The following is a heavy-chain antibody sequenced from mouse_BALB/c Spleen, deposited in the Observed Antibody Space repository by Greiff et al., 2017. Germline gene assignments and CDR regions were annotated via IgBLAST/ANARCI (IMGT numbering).Heavy chain of an antibody. CDR3: ARGYYYAMDD. V-gene: IGHV7-1*02. CDR2: SRNKANGYTT. Sequence: EVNVVESGGGLVQPGGSLRLSCATSGFTFSDFYMEWVRQPPGKRLEWIAASRNKANGYTTEYSASVKGRFTISRDNSQSILYLQMNTLRAEDSATYYCARGYYYAMDDWGQGTSVTVSS. J-gene: IGHJ4*01. CDR1: GFTFSDFY.